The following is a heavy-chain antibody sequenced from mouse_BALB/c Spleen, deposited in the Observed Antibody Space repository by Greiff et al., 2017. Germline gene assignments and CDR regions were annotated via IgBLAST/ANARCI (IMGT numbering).Heavy chain of an antibody. V-gene: IGHV5-15*02. CDR1: GFTFSDYG. CDR3: ARWLPSFYAMDY. J-gene: IGHJ4*01. CDR2: ISNLAYSI. Sequence: VQLKESGGGLVQPGGSRKLSCAASGFTFSDYGMAWVRQAPGKGPEWVAFISNLAYSIYYADTVTGRFTISRENAKNTLYLEMSSLRSEDTAMYYCARWLPSFYAMDYWGQGTSVTVSS. D-gene: IGHD2-2*01.